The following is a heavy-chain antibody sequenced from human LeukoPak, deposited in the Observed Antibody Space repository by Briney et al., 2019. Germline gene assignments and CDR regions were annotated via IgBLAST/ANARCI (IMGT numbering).Heavy chain of an antibody. D-gene: IGHD3-22*01. J-gene: IGHJ5*02. CDR2: ISSSSYI. CDR3: ARDMGISGYYYDSSGYPNWFDP. CDR1: GFTFSSYS. V-gene: IGHV3-21*01. Sequence: KAGGSLRLSCAASGFTFSSYSMNWVRQAPGKGLEWVSSISSSSYIYYADSVKGRFTISRDNAKNSLYLQMNSLRAGETAVYYCARDMGISGYYYDSSGYPNWFDPWGQGTLVTVSS.